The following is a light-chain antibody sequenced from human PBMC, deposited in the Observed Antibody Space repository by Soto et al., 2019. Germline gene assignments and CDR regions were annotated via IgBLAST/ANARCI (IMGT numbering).Light chain of an antibody. J-gene: IGKJ4*01. Sequence: VLTESPATLPLSPGERATLFCRASQTFSRYLAWYQQNPGQATRLLIYYSSNRAAGIPARFSGSGSGTEHTRTITILEPEDFAIHYCQPRSTRPFLTVRGGTKV. V-gene: IGKV3-11*01. CDR2: YSS. CDR1: QTFSRY. CDR3: QPRSTRPFLT.